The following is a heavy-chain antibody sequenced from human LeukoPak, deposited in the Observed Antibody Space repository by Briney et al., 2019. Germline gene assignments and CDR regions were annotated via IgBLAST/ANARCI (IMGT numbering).Heavy chain of an antibody. CDR2: ISAYNGNT. CDR3: ARQPAYYYYYYMDV. V-gene: IGHV1-18*01. CDR1: GYTFTSNG. Sequence: ASVKVSCKTSGYTFTSNGISWVRQAPGQGLEWMGWISAYNGNTNYAQKFQGRVTMTRDTSTSTAYMELRSLRSADTAVYYCARQPAYYYYYYMDVWGKGTTVTVSS. D-gene: IGHD2-2*01. J-gene: IGHJ6*03.